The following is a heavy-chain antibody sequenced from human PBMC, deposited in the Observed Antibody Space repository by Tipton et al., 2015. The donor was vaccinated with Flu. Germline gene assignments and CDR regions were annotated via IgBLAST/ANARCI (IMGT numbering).Heavy chain of an antibody. CDR2: IYSSGNT. CDR1: GGSISSYY. D-gene: IGHD3-16*01. V-gene: IGHV4-4*07. J-gene: IGHJ5*01. Sequence: TLSLTCTVSGGSISSYYWSWIRQPAGKGLEWIGRIYSSGNTNYNPSLKSRLAMSIDTSKKQFSLRLSSVTAADTAVYYCAKVLFGWVESWAQGTLVTVSS. CDR3: AKVLFGWVES.